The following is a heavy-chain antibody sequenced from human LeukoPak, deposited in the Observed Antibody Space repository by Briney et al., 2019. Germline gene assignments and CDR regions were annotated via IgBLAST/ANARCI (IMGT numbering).Heavy chain of an antibody. Sequence: SQTLSLTCAVSGGSISSGSYYWSWIRQPPGKGLEWIGEINHSGSTNYNPSLKSRVTISVDTSKNQFSLKLSSVTAADTAVYYCARRGSITMVRGRDNWFDPWGQGTLVTVSS. J-gene: IGHJ5*02. V-gene: IGHV4-30-2*01. CDR1: GGSISSGSYY. D-gene: IGHD3-10*01. CDR3: ARRGSITMVRGRDNWFDP. CDR2: INHSGST.